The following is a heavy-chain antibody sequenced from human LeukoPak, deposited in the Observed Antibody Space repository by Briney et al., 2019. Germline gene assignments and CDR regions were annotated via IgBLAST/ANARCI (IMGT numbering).Heavy chain of an antibody. Sequence: GGSLRLSCAAAGFTFSSYWMPWVRQAPGKGLVWVSRINSDGSSTSYADSVKGRFTISRDNAKNTLYLQMNSLRAEDTAVYYCARDLVRTPRRNRNGMDVWGQGTTVTVSS. CDR3: ARDLVRTPRRNRNGMDV. D-gene: IGHD6-6*01. V-gene: IGHV3-74*01. CDR2: INSDGSST. CDR1: GFTFSSYW. J-gene: IGHJ6*02.